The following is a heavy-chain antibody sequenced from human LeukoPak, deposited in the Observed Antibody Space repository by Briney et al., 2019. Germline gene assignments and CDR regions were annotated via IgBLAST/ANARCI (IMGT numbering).Heavy chain of an antibody. Sequence: SGPGLVKPSETLSLTCTVSGGSISSSSYYWGWIRQPPGKGLEWIGSIYYSGSTYYNPSLKSRVTISVDTSKNQFSLKLSSVTAADTAVYYCARGAPLAGYNYGMDVWGQGTTVTVSS. V-gene: IGHV4-39*07. D-gene: IGHD2-21*01. CDR1: GGSISSSSYY. CDR3: ARGAPLAGYNYGMDV. J-gene: IGHJ6*02. CDR2: IYYSGST.